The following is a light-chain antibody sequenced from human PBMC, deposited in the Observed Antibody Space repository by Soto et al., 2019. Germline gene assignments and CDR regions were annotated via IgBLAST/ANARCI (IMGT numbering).Light chain of an antibody. CDR2: AAS. Sequence: DIQLTQSPSTMSASVGGGGTISCRASQGISSYLAWYQQKPGKAPKFLIYAASTLQSGVPSRFTGSGSGTDFTLTITSLQPEDFATYYCLQVNSFPLSFGGGTKVDIK. CDR3: LQVNSFPLS. V-gene: IGKV1-9*01. CDR1: QGISSY. J-gene: IGKJ4*01.